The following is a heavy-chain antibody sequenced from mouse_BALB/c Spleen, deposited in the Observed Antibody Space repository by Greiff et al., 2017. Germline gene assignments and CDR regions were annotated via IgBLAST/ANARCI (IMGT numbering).Heavy chain of an antibody. J-gene: IGHJ2*01. CDR1: GFTFSSFG. Sequence: EVKVVESGGGLVQPGGSRKLSCAASGFTFSSFGMHWVRQAPEKGLEWVAYISSGSSTIYYADTVKGRFTISRDNPKNTLFLQMTSLRSEDTAMYYCARSGIYYDYFDYWGQGTTLTVSS. V-gene: IGHV5-17*02. D-gene: IGHD2-4*01. CDR3: ARSGIYYDYFDY. CDR2: ISSGSSTI.